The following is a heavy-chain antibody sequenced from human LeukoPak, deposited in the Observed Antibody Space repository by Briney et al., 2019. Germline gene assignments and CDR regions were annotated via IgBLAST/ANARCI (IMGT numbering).Heavy chain of an antibody. D-gene: IGHD3-3*01. V-gene: IGHV3-23*01. Sequence: GGSLRLSCAASGFTFSSYAMSWVRQAPGKGLEWVSAISGSGGSTYYADSVKGRFTISRDNSKNALYLQMNSLRAEDTAVYYCAKRTIFGVVYRPPDYWGQGTLVTVSS. CDR3: AKRTIFGVVYRPPDY. CDR2: ISGSGGST. J-gene: IGHJ4*02. CDR1: GFTFSSYA.